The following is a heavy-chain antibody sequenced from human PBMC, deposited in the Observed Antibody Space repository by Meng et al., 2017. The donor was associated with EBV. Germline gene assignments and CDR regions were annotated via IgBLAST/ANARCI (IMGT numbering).Heavy chain of an antibody. Sequence: LVEAGAAVQQPVASVKVSCKASGSTFTGYHQHWLRQAPGPGLEWMGRINPSSGGTNHAQKFQGRVTMTRDTSISTAYLELRRLRSDDTAVYYCARVGIAVAGTGDYWGQGTLVTVSS. CDR2: INPSSGGT. V-gene: IGHV1-2*06. CDR3: ARVGIAVAGTGDY. CDR1: GSTFTGYH. J-gene: IGHJ4*02. D-gene: IGHD6-19*01.